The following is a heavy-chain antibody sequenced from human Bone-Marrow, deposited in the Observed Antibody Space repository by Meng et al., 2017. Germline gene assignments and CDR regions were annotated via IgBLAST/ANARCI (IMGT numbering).Heavy chain of an antibody. Sequence: GGSLRPSCAASGFTVSSNYMSWVRQAPGKGLEWVSVIYSGGSTYYADSVKGRFTISRDNSKNTLYLQMNSLRAEDTAVYYCARDGRYYYDSSGYYLNWGQGTLVTVSS. V-gene: IGHV3-66*02. CDR2: IYSGGST. CDR1: GFTVSSNY. J-gene: IGHJ4*02. D-gene: IGHD3-22*01. CDR3: ARDGRYYYDSSGYYLN.